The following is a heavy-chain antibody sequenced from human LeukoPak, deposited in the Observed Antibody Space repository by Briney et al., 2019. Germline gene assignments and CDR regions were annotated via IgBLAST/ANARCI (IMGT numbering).Heavy chain of an antibody. CDR1: GYSISSGYY. V-gene: IGHV4-38-2*02. D-gene: IGHD6-19*01. CDR2: IYYNGST. J-gene: IGHJ4*02. CDR3: ASAAVAGKFDY. Sequence: SETLSLTCTVSGYSISSGYYWGWIRQPPGKGLEWIGSIYYNGSTYYNPSLKSRVTISVDTSKNQFSLKLSSVTAADTAVYYCASAAVAGKFDYWGQGTLVTVSS.